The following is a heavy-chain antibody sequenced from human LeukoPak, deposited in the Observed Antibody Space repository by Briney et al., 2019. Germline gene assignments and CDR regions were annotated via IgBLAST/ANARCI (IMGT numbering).Heavy chain of an antibody. CDR1: GFTFDDYA. V-gene: IGHV3-9*01. CDR3: AKDIDTMVRGVIEN. J-gene: IGHJ4*02. Sequence: PGGSLRLSCAASGFTFDDYARHWVRQAPEKGLEWVSGISWNSGSIGYPDSVKGRFTISRDNAKNSLYLQMNSLRAQDTALYYCAKDIDTMVRGVIENWGQGTLVTVSS. D-gene: IGHD3-10*01. CDR2: ISWNSGSI.